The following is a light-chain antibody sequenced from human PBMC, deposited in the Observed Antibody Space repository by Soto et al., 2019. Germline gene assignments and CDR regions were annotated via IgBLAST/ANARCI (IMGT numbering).Light chain of an antibody. CDR1: QALDNF. CDR2: DTS. Sequence: EIVLTQSPATLSLSPGERATLSCRASQALDNFLSWYQQKPGQAPRLLIYDTSNRATGIPARFSGSGSGTDFTLTISSLEPEDFAIYYCHQRRDWSLSFCGGTEVEIK. CDR3: HQRRDWSLS. J-gene: IGKJ4*01. V-gene: IGKV3-11*01.